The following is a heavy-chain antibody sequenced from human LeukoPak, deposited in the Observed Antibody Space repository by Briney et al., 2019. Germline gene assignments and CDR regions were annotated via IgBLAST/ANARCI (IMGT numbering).Heavy chain of an antibody. V-gene: IGHV1-69*01. D-gene: IGHD1-14*01. J-gene: IGHJ4*02. CDR3: AREYHRWEPGYFDY. Sequence: SVKVSCKASGGTLSSYAISWVRQAPGQGLEWMGGIIPIFGTANYAQKFQGRVTITADESTSTAYMELSSLRSEDTAVYYCAREYHRWEPGYFDYWGQGTLVTVSS. CDR2: IIPIFGTA. CDR1: GGTLSSYA.